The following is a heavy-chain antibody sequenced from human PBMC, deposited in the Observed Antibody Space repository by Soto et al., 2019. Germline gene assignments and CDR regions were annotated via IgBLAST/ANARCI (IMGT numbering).Heavy chain of an antibody. J-gene: IGHJ4*02. CDR2: IYSGGST. D-gene: IGHD3-10*01. V-gene: IGHV3-53*01. Sequence: GGSLRLSCAASGFTVSSNYMSWVRQAPGKGLEWVSVIYSGGSTYYADSVKGRFTISRDNSKNTLYLQMNSLRAEDTAVYHCARDGYYGSGSFSGYWGQGTLVTVSS. CDR1: GFTVSSNY. CDR3: ARDGYYGSGSFSGY.